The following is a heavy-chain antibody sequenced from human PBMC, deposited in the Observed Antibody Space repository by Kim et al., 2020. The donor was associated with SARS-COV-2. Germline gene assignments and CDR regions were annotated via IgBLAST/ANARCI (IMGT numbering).Heavy chain of an antibody. V-gene: IGHV1-18*01. D-gene: IGHD3-22*01. CDR1: GYTFTSFG. Sequence: ASVKVSCKASGYTFTSFGISWVRQAPGQGLEWMGRISAYNGNTSLAQKFQGRVTMTTDTSTSTAHMELRSLRSDDTAVYYCARDVDPLGYYDSSGFDPWGQGTLVTVSS. J-gene: IGHJ5*02. CDR3: ARDVDPLGYYDSSGFDP. CDR2: ISAYNGNT.